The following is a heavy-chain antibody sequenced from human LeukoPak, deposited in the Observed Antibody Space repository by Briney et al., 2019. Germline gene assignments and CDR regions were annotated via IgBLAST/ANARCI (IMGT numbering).Heavy chain of an antibody. CDR1: GFTFSSYS. V-gene: IGHV3-21*01. D-gene: IGHD2-2*01. Sequence: GGSLRLSCAASGFTFSSYSMNWVRQAPGKGLEWVSSISSSSSYIYYADSAKGRFTISRDNAKNSLYLQMNSLRAEDTAVYYCATSYCSSTNCYSISPLGFDPWGQGTLVTVSS. CDR3: ATSYCSSTNCYSISPLGFDP. CDR2: ISSSSSYI. J-gene: IGHJ5*02.